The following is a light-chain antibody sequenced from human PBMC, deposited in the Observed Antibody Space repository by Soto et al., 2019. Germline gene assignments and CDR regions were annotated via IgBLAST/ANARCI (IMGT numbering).Light chain of an antibody. V-gene: IGKV1-5*01. CDR1: QTISTW. J-gene: IGKJ1*01. CDR3: EQYTNTNNPWM. Sequence: DIQVTQSPPTLSASVGDRVTITCRASQTISTWMAWYQQKPGKAPKLLVYDASTLQGCVASRFSGSGSGTEFTLIISGLQPDDSATYYCEQYTNTNNPWMFGQGTKVEI. CDR2: DAS.